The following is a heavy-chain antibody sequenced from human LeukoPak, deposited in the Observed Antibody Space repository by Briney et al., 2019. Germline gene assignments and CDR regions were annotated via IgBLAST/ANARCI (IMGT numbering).Heavy chain of an antibody. D-gene: IGHD2-2*01. CDR1: GFTFSSYS. CDR3: ARVLPYCSSTSCYSVDY. Sequence: GGSLRLSCAASGFTFSSYSMNWVRQAPGKGLEWVSYISSSSSTIYYADSVKGRFTISRDNAKNSLYLQMNSLRAEDTAVYYCARVLPYCSSTSCYSVDYWGQGTLVTVSS. J-gene: IGHJ4*02. V-gene: IGHV3-48*04. CDR2: ISSSSSTI.